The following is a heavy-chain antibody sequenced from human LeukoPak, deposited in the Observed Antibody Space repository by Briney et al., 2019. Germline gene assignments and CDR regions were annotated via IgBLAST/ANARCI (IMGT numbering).Heavy chain of an antibody. CDR2: ISSSSSTI. J-gene: IGHJ4*02. CDR1: GFTFSSYS. CDR3: ASGGRGRGSYLYDY. D-gene: IGHD1-26*01. V-gene: IGHV3-48*01. Sequence: PGGSLRLSCAASGFTFSSYSMNWVRQAPGKGLEWVSYISSSSSTIYYADSVKGRFTISRDNAKNSLYLQMNSLRAEDTAVYYCASGGRGRGSYLYDYWGQGTLVTVSS.